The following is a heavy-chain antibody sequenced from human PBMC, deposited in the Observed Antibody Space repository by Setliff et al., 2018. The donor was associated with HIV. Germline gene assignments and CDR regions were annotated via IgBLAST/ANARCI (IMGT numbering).Heavy chain of an antibody. CDR1: GFTFSNYA. CDR3: VKGGMTNAAFNI. Sequence: GSLRLSCAASGFTFSNYAMTWVRQAAGKGLEWVSAISSSGINTYYIDNVKGRFTISRDNSKNTLYLRMNSLRLEDTALYYCVKGGMTNAAFNIWGPGTMVT. V-gene: IGHV3-23*01. D-gene: IGHD3-16*01. CDR2: ISSSGINT. J-gene: IGHJ3*02.